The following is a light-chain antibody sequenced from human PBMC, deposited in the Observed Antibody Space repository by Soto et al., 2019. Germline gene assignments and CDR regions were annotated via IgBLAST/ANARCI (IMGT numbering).Light chain of an antibody. J-gene: IGLJ1*01. CDR3: CSSAPESTYV. Sequence: SVLAQPASVSGSPGQSITISCTGTSSDVGAYNSVSWYQQHPHKAPQVIIYKGTQRPSGVSNRFSGSTSGNAASLTISGPQADDEADYFCCSSAPESTYVFGSGTKVTVL. V-gene: IGLV2-23*01. CDR1: SSDVGAYNS. CDR2: KGT.